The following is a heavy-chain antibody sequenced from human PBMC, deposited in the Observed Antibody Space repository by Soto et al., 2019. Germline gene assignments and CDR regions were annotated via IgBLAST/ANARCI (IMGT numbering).Heavy chain of an antibody. CDR2: IGATSSSGSNF. Sequence: EVHLEESGGGLVQPGGSLRLSCAASGFTLSSFTLNWVRQAPGKGLEWVSYIGATSSSGSNFYYAASVKGRFTISRDSAKNSLFLQMNSLRDEDTAIYYCASGGKVPYYYGMDVWGQGTTVTVSS. CDR1: GFTLSSFT. J-gene: IGHJ6*02. CDR3: ASGGKVPYYYGMDV. V-gene: IGHV3-48*03. D-gene: IGHD3-16*01.